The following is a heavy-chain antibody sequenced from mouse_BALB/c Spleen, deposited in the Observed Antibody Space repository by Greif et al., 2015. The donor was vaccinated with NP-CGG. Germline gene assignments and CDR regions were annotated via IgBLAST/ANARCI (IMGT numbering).Heavy chain of an antibody. Sequence: VQLQQSGAELAKPGASVKMSCKASGYTFTSYWMHWVKQRPGQGLEWIGYINPSTGYTEYNQKFKDKATLTADKSSSTAYMQLSSLTSEDSAVYYCARHSSGYYAMDYWGQGTSVTVSS. D-gene: IGHD3-1*01. J-gene: IGHJ4*01. CDR1: GYTFTSYW. CDR3: ARHSSGYYAMDY. V-gene: IGHV1-7*01. CDR2: INPSTGYT.